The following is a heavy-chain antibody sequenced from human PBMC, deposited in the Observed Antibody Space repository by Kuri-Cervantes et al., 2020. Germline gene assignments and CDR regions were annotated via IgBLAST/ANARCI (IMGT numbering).Heavy chain of an antibody. V-gene: IGHV3-30*03. J-gene: IGHJ4*02. Sequence: GGSLRLSWAAPGFTFSSYGMHWVRQAPGKGLEWVAVISYDGSNKYYADSVKGRFTISRDNSKNTLYLQMNSLRAEDTAVYYCARDPPLVGGFDYWGQGTLVTVSS. CDR3: ARDPPLVGGFDY. CDR2: ISYDGSNK. D-gene: IGHD1-26*01. CDR1: GFTFSSYG.